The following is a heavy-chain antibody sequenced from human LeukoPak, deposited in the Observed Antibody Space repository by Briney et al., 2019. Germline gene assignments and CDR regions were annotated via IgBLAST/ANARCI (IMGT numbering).Heavy chain of an antibody. D-gene: IGHD4-11*01. CDR3: ARGPPVSPDAFDI. J-gene: IGHJ3*02. V-gene: IGHV1-69*04. CDR1: GGTFSSYA. Sequence: ASVKVSCKASGGTFSSYAISWVRQAPGQGLEWMGRIIPILGIANYAQKFQGRVTITADKSTSTAYMELSSLRSEDTAVYYCARGPPVSPDAFDIWGQGTMVTVSS. CDR2: IIPILGIA.